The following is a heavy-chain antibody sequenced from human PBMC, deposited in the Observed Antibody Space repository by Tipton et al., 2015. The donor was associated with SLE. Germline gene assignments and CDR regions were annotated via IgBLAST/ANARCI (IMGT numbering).Heavy chain of an antibody. CDR3: ARSFCAGDCYSGPFDI. J-gene: IGHJ3*02. D-gene: IGHD2-21*01. Sequence: SLRLSCAASGFTLSKYAMHWVRQAPGKVLEYISGISTYGGLTFYATSVERRFRISRDNSKNTLYLHMGGLRAEDMALYYCARSFCAGDCYSGPFDICGQGTMVTVSS. V-gene: IGHV3-64*01. CDR2: ISTYGGLT. CDR1: GFTLSKYA.